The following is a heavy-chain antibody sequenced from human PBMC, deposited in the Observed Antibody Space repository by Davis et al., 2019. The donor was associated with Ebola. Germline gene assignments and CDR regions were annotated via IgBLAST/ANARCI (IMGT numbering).Heavy chain of an antibody. CDR2: INPNSGGT. D-gene: IGHD6-13*01. J-gene: IGHJ4*02. CDR1: GYTFTGYY. Sequence: ASVQVSCKASGYTFTGYYMHWVRQAPGQGLEWMGWINPNSGGTNYAQKFQGRVTMTRDTSISTAYLQWSSLKASDTAMYYCARLTAAVDYWGQGTLVTVSS. CDR3: ARLTAAVDY. V-gene: IGHV1-2*02.